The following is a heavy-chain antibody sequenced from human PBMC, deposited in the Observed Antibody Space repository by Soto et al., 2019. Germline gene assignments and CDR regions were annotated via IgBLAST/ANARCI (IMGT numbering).Heavy chain of an antibody. CDR2: IYYSGST. D-gene: IGHD1-1*01. CDR3: ARDRDWNDVGWFDP. CDR1: GGSISSGGYY. J-gene: IGHJ5*02. Sequence: QVQLQESGPGLVKPSQTLSLTCTVSGGSISSGGYYWSWIRQHPGKGLEWIGYIYYSGSTYYNPSLKSQVTISVDTSKNQFSLKLSSVTAADTAVYYCARDRDWNDVGWFDPWGQGTLVTVSS. V-gene: IGHV4-31*01.